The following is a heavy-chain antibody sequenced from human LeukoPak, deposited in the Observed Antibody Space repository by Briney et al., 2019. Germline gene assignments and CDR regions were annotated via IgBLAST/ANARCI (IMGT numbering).Heavy chain of an antibody. V-gene: IGHV4-61*02. J-gene: IGHJ4*02. Sequence: SQTLSLTCTVSGGTVTSGNYYWNWIRQPAGKGLEWIGRIYTNGGASYNPSLKSRVNISIDASKNQFSLKLSSVTAADTAVYYCAREPPGYWGQGTLVTVSS. CDR3: AREPPGY. CDR2: IYTNGGA. CDR1: GGTVTSGNYY.